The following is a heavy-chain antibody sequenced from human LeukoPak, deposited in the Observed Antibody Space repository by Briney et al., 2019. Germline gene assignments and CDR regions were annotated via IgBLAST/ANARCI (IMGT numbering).Heavy chain of an antibody. CDR3: ARDSHCSGGSCYGGERFDP. Sequence: ASVTVSCKASGYTFTSYGISWVRQAPGQGLEWMGWISAYNGNTNYAQKLQGRVTMTTDTSTSTAYMELRSLRSDDTAVYYCARDSHCSGGSCYGGERFDPWGQGTLVTVSS. D-gene: IGHD2-15*01. J-gene: IGHJ5*02. CDR1: GYTFTSYG. CDR2: ISAYNGNT. V-gene: IGHV1-18*01.